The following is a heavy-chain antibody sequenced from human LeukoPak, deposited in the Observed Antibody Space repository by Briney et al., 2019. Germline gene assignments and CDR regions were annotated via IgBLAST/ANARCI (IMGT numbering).Heavy chain of an antibody. V-gene: IGHV1-2*02. CDR2: INPNRGST. CDR3: ARGAYYYGSGSPPDY. CDR1: GYTFTSYG. J-gene: IGHJ4*02. D-gene: IGHD3-10*01. Sequence: ASVKLSCNASGYTFTSYGTSWGPQAPGQGLEGRGGINPNRGSTNYAQKFQGRVTMTRDTSISTAYMELSRLRSDDTAVYYCARGAYYYGSGSPPDYWGQGTLVTVSS.